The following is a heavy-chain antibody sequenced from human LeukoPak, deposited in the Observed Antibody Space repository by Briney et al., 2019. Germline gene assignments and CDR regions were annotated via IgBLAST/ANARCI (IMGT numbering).Heavy chain of an antibody. CDR3: ARAYYDILTGSEFDY. J-gene: IGHJ4*02. Sequence: ASVKVSCKASGYTFTSYGISWVRQAPGQGLEWMGWISAYNGNTNYAQKLQGRVTMTTDTSTSTAYTELRSLRSDDTAVYYCARAYYDILTGSEFDYWGQGTLVTVSS. V-gene: IGHV1-18*01. CDR2: ISAYNGNT. CDR1: GYTFTSYG. D-gene: IGHD3-9*01.